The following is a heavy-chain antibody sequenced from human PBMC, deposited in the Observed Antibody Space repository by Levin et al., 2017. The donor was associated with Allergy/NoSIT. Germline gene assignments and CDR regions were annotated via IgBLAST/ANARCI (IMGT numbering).Heavy chain of an antibody. CDR1: GFTFSSYA. Sequence: PGGSLRLSCAASGFTFSSYAMSWARQAPGKGLEWVSVISGSGDSTYYADSVKGRFTISRDNSKNTLYLQMNSLRAEDTAVYYCAKGSVPGLRSNTFDYWGQGTLVTVSS. CDR2: ISGSGDST. V-gene: IGHV3-23*01. J-gene: IGHJ4*02. CDR3: AKGSVPGLRSNTFDY. D-gene: IGHD3-10*01.